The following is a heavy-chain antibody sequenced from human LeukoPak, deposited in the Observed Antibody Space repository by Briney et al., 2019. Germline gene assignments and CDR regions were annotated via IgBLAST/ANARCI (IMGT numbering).Heavy chain of an antibody. Sequence: SETLSLTCAVYGGSFSGYYWSWIRQPPGKGLEWIGEINHSGSTNYNPSLKSRVTISVDTSKNQFSLKLSSVTAADTAVYYCAKDQGCGGDCYFFDYWGQGTLVTVSS. CDR3: AKDQGCGGDCYFFDY. D-gene: IGHD2-21*02. V-gene: IGHV4-34*01. J-gene: IGHJ4*02. CDR1: GGSFSGYY. CDR2: INHSGST.